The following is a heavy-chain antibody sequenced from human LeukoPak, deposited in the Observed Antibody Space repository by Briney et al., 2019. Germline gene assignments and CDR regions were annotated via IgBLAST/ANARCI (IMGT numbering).Heavy chain of an antibody. CDR2: IKSKTDGGTT. CDR3: MTSATVVTGY. J-gene: IGHJ4*02. D-gene: IGHD4-23*01. V-gene: IGHV3-15*01. Sequence: GGSLRLSCTASGFTFSNTRMTWVRQGPGKGLEWVGRIKSKTDGGTTDYAAPVKGRFTISRDDSENTLYLQMSSLKPEDTAVYYCMTSATVVTGYWGQGTLVTVSS. CDR1: GFTFSNTR.